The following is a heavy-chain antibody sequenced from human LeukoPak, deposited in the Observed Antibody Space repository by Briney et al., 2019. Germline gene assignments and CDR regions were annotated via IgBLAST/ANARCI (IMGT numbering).Heavy chain of an antibody. J-gene: IGHJ4*02. CDR2: ISSYNGNT. CDR1: GYTFTSYG. D-gene: IGHD3-22*01. V-gene: IGHV1-18*01. Sequence: ASVKVSCKASGYTFTSYGISWVRQAPGQGLEWMGWISSYNGNTNYAQKLQGRVTMTTDTSTSTAYMELRSLRSDDTAVYYCAKIGYDSGPNRYDYWGRGTLVTVSS. CDR3: AKIGYDSGPNRYDY.